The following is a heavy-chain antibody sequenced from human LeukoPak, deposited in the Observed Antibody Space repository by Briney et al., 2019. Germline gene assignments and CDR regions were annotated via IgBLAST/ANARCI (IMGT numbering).Heavy chain of an antibody. CDR2: SYYSGSS. Sequence: SETLSLTCTVSGGSIRSASHYWAWIRQPPGKGPEWIGSSYYSGSSYYNPSLKSRVTISVDTSKNQFSLKLSSVTAADTAVYYCVRHWPEGDQIDYWGQGILVTVSS. CDR3: VRHWPEGDQIDY. D-gene: IGHD2-21*02. CDR1: GGSIRSASHY. V-gene: IGHV4-39*01. J-gene: IGHJ4*02.